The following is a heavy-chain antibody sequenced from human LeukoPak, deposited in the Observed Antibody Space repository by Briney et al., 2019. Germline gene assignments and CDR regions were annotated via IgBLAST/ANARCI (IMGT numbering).Heavy chain of an antibody. Sequence: GGSLRLSCVVSGIPFSDYYMNWICQAPGKGLEWISYISTSGSYTDYAHSVKGRFTISRDDAKSALYLQMDSLRLEDTAVYYCAAGTAADFWGQGTLVTVSS. D-gene: IGHD6-13*01. J-gene: IGHJ4*02. V-gene: IGHV3-11*03. CDR3: AAGTAADF. CDR1: GIPFSDYY. CDR2: ISTSGSYT.